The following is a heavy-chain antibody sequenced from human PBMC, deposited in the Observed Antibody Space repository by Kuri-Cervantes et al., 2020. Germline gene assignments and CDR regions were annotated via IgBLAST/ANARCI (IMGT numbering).Heavy chain of an antibody. CDR1: GGSISSYY. D-gene: IGHD3/OR15-3a*01. Sequence: ESLKISCSVSGGSISSYYWSWIRQPPGKGLEWIAYIYYSGSTNYNPSLKSRVTISVDTSKNQFSLKLSSVTAADTAVYYCAREGRTGDAFDIWGQGTMVTVSS. V-gene: IGHV4-59*12. CDR2: IYYSGST. CDR3: AREGRTGDAFDI. J-gene: IGHJ3*02.